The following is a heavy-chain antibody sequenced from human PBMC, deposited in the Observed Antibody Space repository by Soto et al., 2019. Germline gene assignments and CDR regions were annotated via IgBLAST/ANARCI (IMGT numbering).Heavy chain of an antibody. D-gene: IGHD1-1*01. CDR1: GFTFSSYA. V-gene: IGHV3-23*01. J-gene: IGHJ4*02. Sequence: EVQLLESGGGLVQPGGSLRLSCAASGFTFSSYAMTWVRQAPGKGLEWVSAISTTGDNTYYADSMKGRFTIARDNSKNTLYLQMNSLGAEDTAVYYCARKNWHKFDYWGQGTLVTVSS. CDR3: ARKNWHKFDY. CDR2: ISTTGDNT.